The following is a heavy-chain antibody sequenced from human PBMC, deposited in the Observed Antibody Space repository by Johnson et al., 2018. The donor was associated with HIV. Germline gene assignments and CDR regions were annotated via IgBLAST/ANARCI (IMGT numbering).Heavy chain of an antibody. J-gene: IGHJ3*02. Sequence: QVQLVESGGGVVQPGGSLRLSCAASGFTFSSYAMHWVRQAPGKGLEWVAVISYDGSNKYYADSVKGRFTISRDNSKNTLYLQMNSLRAEDTAVYYCARSSSSGAFDIWGQGTMVTVSS. D-gene: IGHD6-6*01. CDR1: GFTFSSYA. CDR3: ARSSSSGAFDI. V-gene: IGHV3-30*04. CDR2: ISYDGSNK.